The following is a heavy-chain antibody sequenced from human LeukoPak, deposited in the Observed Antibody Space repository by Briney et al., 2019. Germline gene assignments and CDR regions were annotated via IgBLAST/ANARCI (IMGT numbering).Heavy chain of an antibody. J-gene: IGHJ5*02. D-gene: IGHD4-17*01. Sequence: ASVTVSCKASGCTFTSYGISWVRQARGQGLEGMGWISAYNGNKNYAQKLQGRVTMTTDTYTSTAHMDLRTLRSDDSAVYYCPRTTVTTGGGWFDGWGQGTLVTVSS. V-gene: IGHV1-18*01. CDR3: PRTTVTTGGGWFDG. CDR2: ISAYNGNK. CDR1: GCTFTSYG.